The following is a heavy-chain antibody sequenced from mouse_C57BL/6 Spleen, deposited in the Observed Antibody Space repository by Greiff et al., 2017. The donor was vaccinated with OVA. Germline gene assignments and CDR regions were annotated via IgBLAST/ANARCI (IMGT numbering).Heavy chain of an antibody. Sequence: QVQLQQPGAELVMPGASVKLSCKASGYTFTSYWMHWVKQRPGQGLEWIGEIDPSDSYTNYNQKFKGKSTLTVDKSSSTAYMQLSSLTSEDSAVYDGARGGGTAQATFPFDYWGQGTTLTVSS. J-gene: IGHJ2*01. CDR3: ARGGGTAQATFPFDY. CDR1: GYTFTSYW. CDR2: IDPSDSYT. V-gene: IGHV1-69*01. D-gene: IGHD3-2*02.